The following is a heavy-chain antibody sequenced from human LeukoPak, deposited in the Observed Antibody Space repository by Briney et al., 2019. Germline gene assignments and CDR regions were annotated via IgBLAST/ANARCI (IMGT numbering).Heavy chain of an antibody. J-gene: IGHJ3*02. CDR1: GGSISSGGYC. CDR2: IYYTGST. CDR3: ARDRENFPVDI. V-gene: IGHV4-31*03. Sequence: SETLSLTCTVSGGSISSGGYCWSWGRQHPGTGMEWIGYIYYTGSTSYNPSLKSRVTISVDTSKNQFSLKLSSVTAADTAVYYCARDRENFPVDIWGQGTMVTVSS.